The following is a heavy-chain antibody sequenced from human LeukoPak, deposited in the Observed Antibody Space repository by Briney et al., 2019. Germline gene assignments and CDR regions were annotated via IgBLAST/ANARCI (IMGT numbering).Heavy chain of an antibody. D-gene: IGHD6-19*01. CDR2: ISGSNTYI. Sequence: GGSLRLSCAVSGFTFRSYTMNWVRQAPGKGLEWVSSISGSNTYIEYADSVKGRFTISRDNANNSLYLQMNSLKAEDTAVYYCAEARDSSGPYGDYWGQGTLVTVSS. CDR3: AEARDSSGPYGDY. J-gene: IGHJ4*02. CDR1: GFTFRSYT. V-gene: IGHV3-21*01.